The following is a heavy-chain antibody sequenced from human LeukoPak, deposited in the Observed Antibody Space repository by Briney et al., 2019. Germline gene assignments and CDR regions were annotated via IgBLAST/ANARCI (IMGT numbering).Heavy chain of an antibody. D-gene: IGHD6-13*01. V-gene: IGHV3-30*18. Sequence: PGGSLRLSCAASRFTFSYFAMHWVRQAPGKGLEWVAVLSDDGSNKFYADSVNGRFTISRDNSKNTLYLQMNSLRAEDTAFYYCAKDPHSSSWYYFDSWGQGTLVTVSS. CDR1: RFTFSYFA. CDR2: LSDDGSNK. CDR3: AKDPHSSSWYYFDS. J-gene: IGHJ4*02.